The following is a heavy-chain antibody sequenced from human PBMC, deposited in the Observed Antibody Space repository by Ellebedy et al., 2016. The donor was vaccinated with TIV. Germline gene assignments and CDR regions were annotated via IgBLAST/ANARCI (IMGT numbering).Heavy chain of an antibody. J-gene: IGHJ4*02. CDR1: GFNFRSDA. CDR3: AGSYGDTRKMWKYYFDY. D-gene: IGHD2-2*01. V-gene: IGHV3-30*04. Sequence: GGSLRLSCVASGFNFRSDAMHWVRQTPHKGLEWVAFISYDGNEVRYADFVKGRFTISRDNSKSKLDLQMNSLRTEDTAVYYWAGSYGDTRKMWKYYFDYWGQGTLVTVSS. CDR2: ISYDGNEV.